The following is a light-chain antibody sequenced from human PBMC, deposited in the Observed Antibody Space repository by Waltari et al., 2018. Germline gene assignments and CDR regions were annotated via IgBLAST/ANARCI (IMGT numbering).Light chain of an antibody. CDR1: QSLLHSSGNTF. J-gene: IGKJ1*01. CDR2: LVS. CDR3: MQARQTPWT. Sequence: DIVMTQSPLSLPVTPGEPASISCRSSQSLLHSSGNTFLDWYVQKPGQAPQLLIYLVSNRASRVPDRFSGSGSGTDFTLKISRVEAEDVGLYYCMQARQTPWTFGQGTKVEIK. V-gene: IGKV2-28*01.